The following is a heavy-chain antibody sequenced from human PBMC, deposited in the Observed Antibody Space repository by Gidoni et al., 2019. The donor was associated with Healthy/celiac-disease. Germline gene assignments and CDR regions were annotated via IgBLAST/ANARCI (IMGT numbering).Heavy chain of an antibody. V-gene: IGHV3-48*04. CDR2: ISSTSSTI. CDR3: TRDRRNWLDP. J-gene: IGHJ5*02. Sequence: EVQLVESGGVFVQPGGSLRLSCAASGFTFRTYSMNWVRQAPGKGLEWVSYISSTSSTIDYADSVRGRFTISRDNAKNSLDLQMNSLRAEDTAVYYCTRDRRNWLDPWGQGTLVTVSS. CDR1: GFTFRTYS.